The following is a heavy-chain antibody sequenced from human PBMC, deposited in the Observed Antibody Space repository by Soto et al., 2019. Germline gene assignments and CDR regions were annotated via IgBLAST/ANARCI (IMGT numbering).Heavy chain of an antibody. CDR1: GYTFTSYP. J-gene: IGHJ4*02. CDR2: INAGNGNT. V-gene: IGHV1-3*01. Sequence: SVKLSCKASGYTFTSYPMHWVRQAPGQRLEWMGWINAGNGNTKYSQKFQGRVTITRDTSASTAYMELSSLRSEDTAVYYCARAWVVVTAPDYWGQGTLVTVSS. D-gene: IGHD2-21*02. CDR3: ARAWVVVTAPDY.